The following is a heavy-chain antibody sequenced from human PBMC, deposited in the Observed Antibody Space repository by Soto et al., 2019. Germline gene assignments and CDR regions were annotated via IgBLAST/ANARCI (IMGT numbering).Heavy chain of an antibody. V-gene: IGHV3-30*18. J-gene: IGHJ4*02. Sequence: QVQLVESGGGVVQPGRSLRLSCAASGFTFSSYGMHWVLQAPGKGLEWVAVISYDGSNKYYADSVKGRFTISRDNSKNRLYLKVNSLRDEDTAVYYCAQDSAAEAGGDFDYWGQGTLVAVSS. D-gene: IGHD6-13*01. CDR2: ISYDGSNK. CDR1: GFTFSSYG. CDR3: AQDSAAEAGGDFDY.